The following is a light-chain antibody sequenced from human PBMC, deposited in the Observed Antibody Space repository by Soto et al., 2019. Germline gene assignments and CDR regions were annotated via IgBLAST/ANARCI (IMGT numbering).Light chain of an antibody. CDR2: DAS. CDR1: QDIGTY. CDR3: QQRYSPPPT. Sequence: DIQMPQSPSSLSASIGDRVTITCRASQDIGTYLNWYQQKPGKAPTLLIYDASNLQSGVPSRFRGGGARPRFSLTINSLQPDDFATYYCQQRYSPPPTFGQGTRLE. J-gene: IGKJ2*01. V-gene: IGKV1-39*01.